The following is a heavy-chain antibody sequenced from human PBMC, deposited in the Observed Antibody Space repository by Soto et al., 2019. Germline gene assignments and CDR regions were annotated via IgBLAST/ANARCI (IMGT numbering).Heavy chain of an antibody. CDR1: GGSFSGYY. CDR2: INHSGST. Sequence: SETLSLTCAVYGGSFSGYYWSWIRQPPGKGLEWIGEINHSGSTNYNPSLKSRVTISVDTSKNQFSLKLSSVTAADTAVYYCARTSSSSWAYYYYGMDVWGQGTTVT. CDR3: ARTSSSSWAYYYYGMDV. J-gene: IGHJ6*02. V-gene: IGHV4-34*01. D-gene: IGHD6-13*01.